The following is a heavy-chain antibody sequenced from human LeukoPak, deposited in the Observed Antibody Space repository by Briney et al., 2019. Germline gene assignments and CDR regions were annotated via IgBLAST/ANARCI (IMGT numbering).Heavy chain of an antibody. V-gene: IGHV1-2*02. CDR3: ARDLGEDIVVVPAALGWFDP. J-gene: IGHJ5*02. Sequence: ASVKVSCKASGYTFTGYYMHWVRQAPGQGLEWMGWINPNSGGTNYAQKFQGRVTMTRDTSISTAYMELSRLISDDTAVYYCARDLGEDIVVVPAALGWFDPWGQGTLVTVSS. D-gene: IGHD2-2*01. CDR2: INPNSGGT. CDR1: GYTFTGYY.